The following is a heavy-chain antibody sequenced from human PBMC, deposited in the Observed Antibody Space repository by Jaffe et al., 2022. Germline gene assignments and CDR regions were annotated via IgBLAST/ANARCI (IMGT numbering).Heavy chain of an antibody. D-gene: IGHD2-15*01. Sequence: QVILVQSGAEVKRPGSSVTVSCKASGGTFSNYASSWVRQAPGQGLEWMGTIVPIFGSTNYAQKFQGRVTITADESSRTVSMELRSLRSEDTAVYYCARPQYTHGGLAYWGQGTLVTVSS. V-gene: IGHV1-69*18. CDR3: ARPQYTHGGLAY. CDR2: IVPIFGST. CDR1: GGTFSNYA. J-gene: IGHJ4*02.